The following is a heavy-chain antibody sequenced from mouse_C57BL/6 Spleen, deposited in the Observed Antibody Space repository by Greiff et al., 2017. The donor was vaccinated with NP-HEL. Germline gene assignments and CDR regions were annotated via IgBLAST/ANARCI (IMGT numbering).Heavy chain of an antibody. Sequence: EVQLQESGPELVKPGASVKISCKASGYSFTGYYMNWVKQSPEKSLEWIGEINPSTGGTTYNQKFKAKATLTVDKSSSTAYMQLKSLTSEDSAVYYCARWHGSSYWWYFDVWGTGTTVTVSS. D-gene: IGHD1-1*01. J-gene: IGHJ1*03. CDR1: GYSFTGYY. CDR2: INPSTGGT. V-gene: IGHV1-42*01. CDR3: ARWHGSSYWWYFDV.